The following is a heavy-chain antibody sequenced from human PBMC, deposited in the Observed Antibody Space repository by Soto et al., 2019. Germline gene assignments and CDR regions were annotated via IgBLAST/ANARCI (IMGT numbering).Heavy chain of an antibody. Sequence: GGSLRLSCAASGFTFDDYAMHWVRQAPGKGLEWVSGISWNSGSIGYADSVKGRFTISRDNAKNSLYLQMNSLRAEDTALYYCARGYCSSTSCYIDYWGQGTLVTVSS. D-gene: IGHD2-2*02. CDR1: GFTFDDYA. V-gene: IGHV3-9*01. J-gene: IGHJ4*02. CDR3: ARGYCSSTSCYIDY. CDR2: ISWNSGSI.